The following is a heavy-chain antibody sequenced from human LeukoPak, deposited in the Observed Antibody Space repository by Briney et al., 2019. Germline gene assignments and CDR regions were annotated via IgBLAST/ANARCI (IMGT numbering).Heavy chain of an antibody. CDR1: GYSFTSYW. V-gene: IGHV5-51*01. CDR2: INPGDSET. J-gene: IGHJ4*02. D-gene: IGHD3-22*01. CDR3: ARTTYYYDSSGYYGFDY. Sequence: GESLKTSCKGSGYSFTSYWIGWVRQMPGKGLEWMGIINPGDSETLYSPSFQGQVTISADKSISTAYLQWSSLKASDTAMYYCARTTYYYDSSGYYGFDYWGQGTLVTVSS.